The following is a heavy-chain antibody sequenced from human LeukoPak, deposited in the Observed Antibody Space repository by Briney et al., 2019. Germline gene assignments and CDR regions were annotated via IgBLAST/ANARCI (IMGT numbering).Heavy chain of an antibody. V-gene: IGHV1-18*01. Sequence: GASVKVSCKASGYTFTSYAMNWVRQAPGQGLEWMGWISTQAPGQGLEWMRWINTYNTNYAQKFQDRVAMTTDTSTRTAYMELRSLTSDDTAVYYCARGGSGTPGDFDYWGQGTLITVSS. CDR1: GYTFTSYA. CDR2: INTYNT. CDR3: ARGGSGTPGDFDY. D-gene: IGHD2-2*01. J-gene: IGHJ4*02.